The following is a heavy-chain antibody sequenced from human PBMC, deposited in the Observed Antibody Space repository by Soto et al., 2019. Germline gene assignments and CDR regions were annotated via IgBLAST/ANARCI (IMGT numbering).Heavy chain of an antibody. J-gene: IGHJ4*02. Sequence: PGGSLRLSCVASGFSLSDYAVNWVRQAPGKGLECVSIFSSGGGGTYYADSVKGRFTISRDNSKNTLSLQMNSLRAEDTAVYYCTKANRYCSGANCFTFDYWGLGTLVTVSS. V-gene: IGHV3-23*01. CDR1: GFSLSDYA. D-gene: IGHD2-15*01. CDR3: TKANRYCSGANCFTFDY. CDR2: FSSGGGGT.